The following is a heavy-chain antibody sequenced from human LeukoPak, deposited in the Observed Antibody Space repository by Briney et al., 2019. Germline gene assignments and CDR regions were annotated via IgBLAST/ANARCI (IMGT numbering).Heavy chain of an antibody. J-gene: IGHJ4*01. V-gene: IGHV3-23*01. CDR1: GFTFSSYA. Sequence: AGGSLRLSCAASGFTFSSYAMSWVRQAPGKGLEWVSAISGSGGSTYYADSVKRRFTISRDNSKNTLYLQMNSLRAEDTAVYYCAKDGARGSSWYQWGQGTLGTVSA. CDR3: AKDGARGSSWYQ. D-gene: IGHD6-13*01. CDR2: ISGSGGST.